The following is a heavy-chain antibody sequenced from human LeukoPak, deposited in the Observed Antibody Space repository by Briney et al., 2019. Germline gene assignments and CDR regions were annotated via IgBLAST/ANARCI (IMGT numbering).Heavy chain of an antibody. D-gene: IGHD3-22*01. J-gene: IGHJ4*02. CDR2: ISSNGGAT. CDR1: GFTFSSYA. V-gene: IGHV3-64*01. Sequence: PGGSLRLSCAASGFTFSSYAMHWVRQAPGKGLEYVSAISSNGGATYYANSVKGRFTISRDNSKNTLYLQMTSLRAEDTAVYYCAKDQVWIVVGSFDYWGQGTLVTVPS. CDR3: AKDQVWIVVGSFDY.